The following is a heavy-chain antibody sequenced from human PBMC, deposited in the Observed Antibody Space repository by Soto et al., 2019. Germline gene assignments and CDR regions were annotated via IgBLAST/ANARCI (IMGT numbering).Heavy chain of an antibody. V-gene: IGHV4-30-4*01. Sequence: PSETLSLTCTVSGGSISSGDYYWSWIRQPPGKGLEWIGYIYYSGSTYYNPSLKSRVTISVDTSKNQFSLKLGSVTAADTAVYYCARYIVVVVAATQHFDYWGQGTLVTVSS. D-gene: IGHD2-15*01. J-gene: IGHJ4*02. CDR3: ARYIVVVVAATQHFDY. CDR2: IYYSGST. CDR1: GGSISSGDYY.